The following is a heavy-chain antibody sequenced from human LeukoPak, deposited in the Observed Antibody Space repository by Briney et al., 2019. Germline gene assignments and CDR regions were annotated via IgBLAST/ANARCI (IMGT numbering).Heavy chain of an antibody. Sequence: SEALSLTCAVYGGTFSGYYWSWIRQPPGKRLEWVGESNDSGGTNYNPSLKSRVTISVDTSKSQFSLKLSSVTAADTAVYYCARVTHYYGSGSYPYWGQGTLVTVSS. D-gene: IGHD3-10*01. CDR1: GGTFSGYY. CDR3: ARVTHYYGSGSYPY. J-gene: IGHJ4*02. V-gene: IGHV4-34*01. CDR2: SNDSGGT.